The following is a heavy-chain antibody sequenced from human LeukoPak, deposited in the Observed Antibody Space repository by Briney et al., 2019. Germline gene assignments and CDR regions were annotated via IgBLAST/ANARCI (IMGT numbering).Heavy chain of an antibody. V-gene: IGHV3-74*01. D-gene: IGHD4-17*01. CDR2: TNSDGSST. CDR1: GFTFSSYW. Sequence: GGSLRLSCAASGFTFSSYWMHWVRPAPGKGLVWVSRTNSDGSSTSYADSVKGRSTISRDNAKNTLYLPMNSLRAEDTDVYYCARDPRESPAVTTSFDYWGQGTLVTVSS. CDR3: ARDPRESPAVTTSFDY. J-gene: IGHJ4*02.